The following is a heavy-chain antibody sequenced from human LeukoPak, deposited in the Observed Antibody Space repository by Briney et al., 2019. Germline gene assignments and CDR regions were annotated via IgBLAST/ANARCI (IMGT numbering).Heavy chain of an antibody. J-gene: IGHJ3*02. D-gene: IGHD2-8*02. CDR2: IAAYNGNT. V-gene: IGHV1-18*04. CDR3: ARDGPPWSDALHI. Sequence: XXXTSXXTFXXDXXSWVRXXXGXXXXXXXWIAAYNGNTNYTQKFQGRVTITTDTSTSTAYMALTSLTSDDTAVYYCARDGPPWSDALHIWGRGTMVYVSS. CDR1: XXTFXXDX.